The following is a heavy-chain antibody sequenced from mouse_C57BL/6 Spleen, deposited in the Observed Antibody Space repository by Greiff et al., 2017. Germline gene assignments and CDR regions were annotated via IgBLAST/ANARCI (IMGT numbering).Heavy chain of an antibody. CDR3: ARDDYDKGAFDY. D-gene: IGHD2-4*01. J-gene: IGHJ2*01. V-gene: IGHV1-22*01. CDR1: GYTFTDYN. Sequence: EVHLVESGPELVKPGASVKMSCKASGYTFTDYNMHWVKQSHGKSLEWIGYINPNNGGTSYNQKFKGKATLTVNKSSSTAYMELRSLTSEDSAVYYGARDDYDKGAFDYWGQGTTLTVSS. CDR2: INPNNGGT.